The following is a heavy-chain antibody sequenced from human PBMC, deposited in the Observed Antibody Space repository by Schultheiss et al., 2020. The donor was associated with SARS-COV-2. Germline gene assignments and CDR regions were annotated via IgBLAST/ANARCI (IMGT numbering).Heavy chain of an antibody. J-gene: IGHJ4*02. D-gene: IGHD5-24*01. CDR1: GFTFSSYA. CDR2: ISDSGGST. Sequence: GESLKISCAASGFTFSSYAMSWVRQAPGKGLEWLSTISDSGGSTYYADSVKGRFTISRDNSKNTLYLQMNSLRVEDTAVYYCAKDRNDYNLRALDYWGQGTLVTVSS. V-gene: IGHV3-23*01. CDR3: AKDRNDYNLRALDY.